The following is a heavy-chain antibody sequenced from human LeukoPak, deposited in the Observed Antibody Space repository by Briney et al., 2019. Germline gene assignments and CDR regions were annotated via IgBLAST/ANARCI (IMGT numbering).Heavy chain of an antibody. D-gene: IGHD1-26*01. J-gene: IGHJ4*02. CDR2: IYTSGST. Sequence: SETLSLTCTVSGGSISSYYWSWIRQPAGKGLEWIGRIYTSGSTNYNASLKSRVSMSVDTSKNQFSLKLSSVTAVDTAVFYCARENSGSYREFDYWGLGTLVTVSS. CDR1: GGSISSYY. V-gene: IGHV4-4*07. CDR3: ARENSGSYREFDY.